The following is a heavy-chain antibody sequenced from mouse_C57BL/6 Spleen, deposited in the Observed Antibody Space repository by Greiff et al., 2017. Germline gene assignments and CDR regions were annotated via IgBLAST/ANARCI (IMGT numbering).Heavy chain of an antibody. CDR3: AGGRGRPFCYSAV. J-gene: IGHJ1*01. V-gene: IGHV14-2*01. CDR1: GFNIQDYY. CDR2: IDPEDGET. D-gene: IGHD1-1*02. Sequence: EVQLQQSGAELLNPGAPVKLSCTAPGFNIQDYYMHWVTQRTEQGLEWIGRIDPEDGETKYAPKFQGKATITADTSSNTAYLQLSSLTSEDTAVYCCAGGRGRPFCYSAVWGAGTPATVSP.